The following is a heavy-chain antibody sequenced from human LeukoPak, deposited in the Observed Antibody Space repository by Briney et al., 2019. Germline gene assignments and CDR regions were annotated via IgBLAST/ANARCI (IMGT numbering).Heavy chain of an antibody. CDR3: ARYYYDSSGYYYFDY. V-gene: IGHV4-34*01. D-gene: IGHD3-22*01. Sequence: SETLSLTCAVYGGSFSGYYWSWIRQPPGKGLEWIGEINHSGSTNYNPSLKSRVTISVDTSKNQFSLNLSSVTAADTAVYYCARYYYDSSGYYYFDYWGQGTLVTVSS. J-gene: IGHJ4*02. CDR2: INHSGST. CDR1: GGSFSGYY.